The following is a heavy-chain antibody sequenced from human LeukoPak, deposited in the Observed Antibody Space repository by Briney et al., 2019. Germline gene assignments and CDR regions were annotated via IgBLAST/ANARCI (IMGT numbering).Heavy chain of an antibody. D-gene: IGHD4-17*01. CDR2: ISTYNGDT. CDR3: ARTTSLTASGYDY. V-gene: IGHV1-18*01. Sequence: GASVKVSCKASGYNFISYGISWVRQAPGQGLEWMGWISTYNGDTDYAQKVQGRVAMNRDTSTSTAYMELRSLRSDDTAVYYCARTTSLTASGYDYWGQGTLVTVSS. CDR1: GYNFISYG. J-gene: IGHJ4*02.